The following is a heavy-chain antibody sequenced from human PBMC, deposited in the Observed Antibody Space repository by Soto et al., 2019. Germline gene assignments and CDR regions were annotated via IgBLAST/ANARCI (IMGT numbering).Heavy chain of an antibody. CDR1: GYSFTSYW. D-gene: IGHD6-13*01. CDR2: IYPGDSDT. CDR3: ARRVAQALAAGDYYGMDV. Sequence: GESLKISCKGSGYSFTSYWIGWVRQMPGKGLEWMGIIYPGDSDTRYSPSFQGQVTISAVKSISTAYLQWSSLKASDTAMYYCARRVAQALAAGDYYGMDVWGQGTTVTVSS. J-gene: IGHJ6*02. V-gene: IGHV5-51*01.